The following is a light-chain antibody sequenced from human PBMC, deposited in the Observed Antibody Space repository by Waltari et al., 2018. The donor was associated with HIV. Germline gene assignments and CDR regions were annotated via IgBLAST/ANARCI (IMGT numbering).Light chain of an antibody. J-gene: IGLJ2*01. CDR1: ALPTKY. CDR3: YSPDSSGNHRV. V-gene: IGLV3-10*01. CDR2: EDS. Sequence: SYELTQPPSVSVSPGQTARITCSGDALPTKYAYWYQQKSGQAPVLVIYEDSKRPSGIRERSSGSSSGTMATLTISGAQVEDEADYYCYSPDSSGNHRVFGGGTKLTVL.